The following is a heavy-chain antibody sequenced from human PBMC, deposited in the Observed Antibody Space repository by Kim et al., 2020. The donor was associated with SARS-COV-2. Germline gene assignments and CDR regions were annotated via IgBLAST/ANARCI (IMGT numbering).Heavy chain of an antibody. CDR2: IYYSGST. V-gene: IGHV4-31*03. CDR3: ARVGISAAGSLWYFAY. Sequence: SETLSLTCTVSGGSISSGGYYWSWIRQHQGKGLEWIGYIYYSGSTYYNPSIKSRGTISVDTSKNQFSLKLSSVTAADTAVYYCARVGISAAGSLWYFAYWGQGTLVTPSS. J-gene: IGHJ4*02. D-gene: IGHD6-13*01. CDR1: GGSISSGGYY.